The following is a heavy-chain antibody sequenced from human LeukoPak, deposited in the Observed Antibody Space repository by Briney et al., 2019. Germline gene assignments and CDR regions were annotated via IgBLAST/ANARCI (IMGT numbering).Heavy chain of an antibody. CDR1: GASIISSGYY. D-gene: IGHD2-2*01. CDR3: ARSFCTSTNCYTNWFDS. Sequence: SETLSLTCTVSGASIISSGYYWGWIRQPPGKGLDCIGSIYYSGNTLYNPSLKSRVTISVDTSKNQFSLRLSSVTAADTAVYYCARSFCTSTNCYTNWFDSWGQGTLVTVSS. V-gene: IGHV4-39*01. J-gene: IGHJ5*01. CDR2: IYYSGNT.